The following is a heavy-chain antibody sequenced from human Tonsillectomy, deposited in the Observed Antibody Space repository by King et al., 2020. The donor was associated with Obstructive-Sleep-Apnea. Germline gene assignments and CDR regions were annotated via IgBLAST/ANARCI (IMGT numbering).Heavy chain of an antibody. CDR2: IYTSGST. CDR1: VGSISSYY. Sequence: QLQESGPGLVKPSETLSLTCAVSVGSISSYYLSWIRQPAGKGLEWIWRIYTSGSTNYHPSLQSRVTMSVDTSKNQFSLKLSSVTAADTAVYYCARDLTTTRRFDYWGQGTLVTVSS. CDR3: ARDLTTTRRFDY. V-gene: IGHV4-4*07. D-gene: IGHD4-17*01. J-gene: IGHJ4*02.